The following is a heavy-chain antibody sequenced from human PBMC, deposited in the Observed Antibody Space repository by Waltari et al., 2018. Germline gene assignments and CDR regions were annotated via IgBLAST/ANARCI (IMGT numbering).Heavy chain of an antibody. J-gene: IGHJ5*02. CDR1: GFPLGSYA. D-gene: IGHD6-13*01. CDR2: IGSPGGKT. CDR3: AKEVWQQVVKLVGWFDP. Sequence: EVQLLESGGGLVQPGGSLTPSCVVSGFPLGSYAMRWVRQVPGKGLEWVSAIGSPGGKTYYADSVKGRFTISRDSSKNTLYLQMNSLRVEDTAVYYCAKEVWQQVVKLVGWFDPWGQGTLVTVSS. V-gene: IGHV3-23*01.